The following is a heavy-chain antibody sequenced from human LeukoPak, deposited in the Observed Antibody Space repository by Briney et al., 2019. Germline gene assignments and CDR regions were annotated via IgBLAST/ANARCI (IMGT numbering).Heavy chain of an antibody. Sequence: SETLSLTCAVYGGSFSGYYWSWIRQPPGKGLEWIGEINHSGSTNYNPSLKSRVTISVDTSKNQFSLKLSSVTAADTAVYYCARPRSWYGDYYLDYWGQGTLVTVSS. V-gene: IGHV4-34*01. CDR1: GGSFSGYY. J-gene: IGHJ4*02. CDR3: ARPRSWYGDYYLDY. D-gene: IGHD4-17*01. CDR2: INHSGST.